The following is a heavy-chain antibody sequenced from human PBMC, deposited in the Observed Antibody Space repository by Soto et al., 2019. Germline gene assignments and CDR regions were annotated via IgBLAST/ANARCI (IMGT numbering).Heavy chain of an antibody. J-gene: IGHJ5*02. D-gene: IGHD2-8*01. CDR1: GFTFSSYA. V-gene: IGHV3-64D*08. CDR2: ISSNGGST. CDR3: VKDDCTWAFRCWFDP. Sequence: QPGGSLRLSCSASGFTFSSYAMHWVRQAPGKGLEYVSAISSNGGSTYYADSVKGRFTISRDNSKNTLYLQMSSLRAEDTAVYYCVKDDCTWAFRCWFDPWGQGTLVTVSS.